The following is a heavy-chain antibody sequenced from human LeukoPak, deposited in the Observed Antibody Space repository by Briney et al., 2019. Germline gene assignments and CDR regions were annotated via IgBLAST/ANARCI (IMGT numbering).Heavy chain of an antibody. V-gene: IGHV4-39*07. J-gene: IGHJ4*02. CDR1: GGSISSSSYY. CDR3: AGTHRNLMYFFDY. CDR2: IYYSGNT. D-gene: IGHD1-14*01. Sequence: NPSETLSLTCAVSGGSISSSSYYWGWIRQPPGRGLGWIGSIYYSGNTYYNPSLKSRVTISVDTSKNQFSLKLSSVTAADTAVYYCAGTHRNLMYFFDYWGQGTLVTVSS.